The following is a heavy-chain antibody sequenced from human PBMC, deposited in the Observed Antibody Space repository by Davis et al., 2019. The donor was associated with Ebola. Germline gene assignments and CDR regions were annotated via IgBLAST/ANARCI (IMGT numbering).Heavy chain of an antibody. V-gene: IGHV4-34*01. CDR2: INHSGST. Sequence: PSETLSLTCAVYGGSFSGYYWSWIRQHPGKGLEWIGEINHSGSTNYNPSLKSRVTISVDTSKNQFSLKLSSVTAADTAVYYCARVYSQDSSSRAIAFDIWGQGTMVTVSS. CDR3: ARVYSQDSSSRAIAFDI. CDR1: GGSFSGYY. D-gene: IGHD6-13*01. J-gene: IGHJ3*02.